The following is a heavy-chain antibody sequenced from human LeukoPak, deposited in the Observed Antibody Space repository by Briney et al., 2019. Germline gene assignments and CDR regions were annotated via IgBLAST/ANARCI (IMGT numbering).Heavy chain of an antibody. CDR1: GGSISSYY. CDR2: IYYSGST. J-gene: IGHJ5*02. Sequence: SETLSLTCTVSGGSISSYYWSWIRQPPGKGLEWIGYIYYSGSTNYNPSLKSRVTISVDTSKNQFSLKLSSVTAADTAVYYCARDPHYYDSSGYRVNWFDPWGRGTLVTVSS. CDR3: ARDPHYYDSSGYRVNWFDP. V-gene: IGHV4-59*01. D-gene: IGHD3-22*01.